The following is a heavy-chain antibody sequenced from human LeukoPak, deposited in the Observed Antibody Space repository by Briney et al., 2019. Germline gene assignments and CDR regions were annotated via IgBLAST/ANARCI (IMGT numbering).Heavy chain of an antibody. D-gene: IGHD6-19*01. CDR1: GGSISSYY. J-gene: IGHJ4*02. CDR2: IYYTGAT. CDR3: ARYGGSGWVIDN. V-gene: IGHV4-59*08. Sequence: PSETLSLTCTVSGGSISSYYWTWIRQPPGKGLEWIGYIYYTGATSYNPSLKSRFTISVDTSKKQFSLKLTSVTAADTAVYYCARYGGSGWVIDNWGQGTLVTVSS.